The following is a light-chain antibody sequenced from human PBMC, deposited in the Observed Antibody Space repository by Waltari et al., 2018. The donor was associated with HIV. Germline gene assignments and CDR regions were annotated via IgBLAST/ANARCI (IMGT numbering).Light chain of an antibody. Sequence: QSVLTQPPSASGTPGQRVTISCSGGSSYIGRNTVNWYQQLPGMAPKLPIYTNDERPSGVPDRCSGAKSGTSASLAISGLQSEDEADYYCAAWDDSLDVWVFGGGTKLTVL. J-gene: IGLJ3*02. CDR1: SSYIGRNT. CDR2: TND. V-gene: IGLV1-44*01. CDR3: AAWDDSLDVWV.